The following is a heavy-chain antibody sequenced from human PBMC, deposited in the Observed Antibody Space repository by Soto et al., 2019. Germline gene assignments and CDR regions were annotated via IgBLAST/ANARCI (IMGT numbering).Heavy chain of an antibody. D-gene: IGHD4-17*01. J-gene: IGHJ4*02. CDR3: AKCQVPDYDDADFXY. V-gene: IGHV3-23*01. CDR2: ISGSGGST. CDR1: GFTFSSYA. Sequence: GGSLRLSCAASGFTFSSYAMSWVRQAPGKGLEWVSAISGSGGSTYYADSVKGRFTISRDNSKNTLYLQMNSLRAEDTAVYYCAKCQVPDYDDADFXYWTQGTLVTVSS.